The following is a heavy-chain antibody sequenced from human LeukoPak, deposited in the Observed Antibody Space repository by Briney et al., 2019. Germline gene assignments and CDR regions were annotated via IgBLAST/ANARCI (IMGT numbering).Heavy chain of an antibody. D-gene: IGHD1-26*01. CDR2: IYYSGST. Sequence: PSETLSLTCTVSGGSISSSSYYWGWIRQPPGKGLEWIGSIYYSGSTYYNPSLKSRVTISVDTSKNQFSLKLSSVTAADTAVYYCARGWELLSLNYWGQGTLVTVSS. J-gene: IGHJ4*02. V-gene: IGHV4-39*01. CDR3: ARGWELLSLNY. CDR1: GGSISSSSYY.